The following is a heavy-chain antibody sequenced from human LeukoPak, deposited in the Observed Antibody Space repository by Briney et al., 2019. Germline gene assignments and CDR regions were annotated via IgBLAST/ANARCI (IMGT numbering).Heavy chain of an antibody. J-gene: IGHJ4*02. D-gene: IGHD3-22*01. CDR3: ARLEVVVRRLDY. CDR1: GGSFSGYY. Sequence: SETLSLTCAVSGGSFSGYYWSWIRQPPGKGLEWIGEINHSGSTNYNPSLKSRVTISVDTSKNQFSLKLSSVTAADTAVYYCARLEVVVRRLDYWGQGTLVTVSS. CDR2: INHSGST. V-gene: IGHV4-34*01.